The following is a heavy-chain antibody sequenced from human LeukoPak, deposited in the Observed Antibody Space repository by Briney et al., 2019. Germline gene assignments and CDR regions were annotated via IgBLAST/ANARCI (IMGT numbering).Heavy chain of an antibody. V-gene: IGHV4-34*01. CDR3: ARTSDVAAAGTEEDWFDP. J-gene: IGHJ5*02. CDR1: GGSFSGYY. CDR2: INHSGST. Sequence: SSETLSLTCAVYGGSFSGYYWSWIRQPPGKGLEWIGEINHSGSTNYNPSLKSRVTISVDTSKNQFSLKLSSVTAADTAVYYCARTSDVAAAGTEEDWFDPWGQGTLVTVSS. D-gene: IGHD6-13*01.